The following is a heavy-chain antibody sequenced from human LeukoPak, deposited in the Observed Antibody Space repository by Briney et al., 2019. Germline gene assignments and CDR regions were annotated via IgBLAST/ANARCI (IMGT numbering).Heavy chain of an antibody. J-gene: IGHJ4*02. V-gene: IGHV3-11*01. CDR2: ISSRSNTI. CDR3: ARWGRTYNILTGYSY. Sequence: GGSLRLSCAASGFTFSDYYMSWIRQAPGKGLEWASYISSRSNTIYYADSVKGRFTISRDNAKNSLYLHMNSLRSEDTAVYYCARWGRTYNILTGYSYWGQGTLVTVSS. D-gene: IGHD3-9*01. CDR1: GFTFSDYY.